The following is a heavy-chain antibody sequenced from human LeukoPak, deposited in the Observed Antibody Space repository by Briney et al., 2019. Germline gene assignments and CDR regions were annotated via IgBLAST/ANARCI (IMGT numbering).Heavy chain of an antibody. D-gene: IGHD6-19*01. CDR2: VNQDGTEK. Sequence: GGSLRLSCAASGFTFSSYWMSWVRQAPGKGLEWVANVNQDGTEKYYVDSVRGRFTISRDNARKSLYLQMNSLRTEDTAVYYCAKIGIAVAQGYFDYWGQGTLVTVSS. J-gene: IGHJ4*02. V-gene: IGHV3-7*01. CDR3: AKIGIAVAQGYFDY. CDR1: GFTFSSYW.